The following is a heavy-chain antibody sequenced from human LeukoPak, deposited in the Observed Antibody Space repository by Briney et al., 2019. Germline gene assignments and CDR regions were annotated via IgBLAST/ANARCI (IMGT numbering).Heavy chain of an antibody. CDR3: ARDVGYYDSSGYYHYFDY. Sequence: PSETLSLTCAVSGYSINSGYYWGWIRQPPGKGLEWIGSISHSGDTYYNPSLKSRVTISIDTSKNQFSLKLSSVTAADTAVYYCARDVGYYDSSGYYHYFDYWGQGTLVTVSS. V-gene: IGHV4-38-2*02. CDR2: ISHSGDT. J-gene: IGHJ4*02. CDR1: GYSINSGYY. D-gene: IGHD3-22*01.